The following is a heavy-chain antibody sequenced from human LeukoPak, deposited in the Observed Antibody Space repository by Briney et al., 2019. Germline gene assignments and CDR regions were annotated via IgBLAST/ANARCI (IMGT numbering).Heavy chain of an antibody. CDR2: ISYDGSNK. CDR3: ARDQGSLPVWFYYYMDV. J-gene: IGHJ6*03. D-gene: IGHD3-16*01. CDR1: GFTFSSYA. Sequence: PGRSLRLSCAASGFTFSSYAMHWVRQAPGKGLEWVAVISYDGSNKYYADSVKGRFTISRDNSKNTLYLQMNSLRDEDTAVYYCARDQGSLPVWFYYYMDVWGSGTTVTVSS. V-gene: IGHV3-30*04.